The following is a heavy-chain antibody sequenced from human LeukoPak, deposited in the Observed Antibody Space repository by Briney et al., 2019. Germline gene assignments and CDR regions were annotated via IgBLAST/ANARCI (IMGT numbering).Heavy chain of an antibody. V-gene: IGHV4-4*02. CDR2: IFHSGTT. CDR3: TRGTIIAWQLPPQYYFDY. J-gene: IGHJ4*02. Sequence: SGTLSLTCAVSGGSISNSNWWTWVRQPPGKGLEWIGEIFHSGTTNYNPALKSRVNMSVDKSKNQFPLTLSSVTAADTAVYYCTRGTIIAWQLPPQYYFDYWGQGTLVTVSS. D-gene: IGHD2-15*01. CDR1: GGSISNSNW.